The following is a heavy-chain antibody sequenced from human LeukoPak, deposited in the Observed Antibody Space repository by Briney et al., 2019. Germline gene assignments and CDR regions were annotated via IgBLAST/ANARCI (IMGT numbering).Heavy chain of an antibody. D-gene: IGHD3-10*01. CDR3: ARDYYASGSSDY. Sequence: PGGSLRLSCAASGNYWMHWVRQAPGKGLVWVSHINSDGSWTGYADSVKGRFTISKDDAKNTLYLQMNSLRAEDTAVYYCARDYYASGSSDYWGQGTLVTVSS. CDR2: INSDGSWT. J-gene: IGHJ4*02. V-gene: IGHV3-74*01. CDR1: GNYW.